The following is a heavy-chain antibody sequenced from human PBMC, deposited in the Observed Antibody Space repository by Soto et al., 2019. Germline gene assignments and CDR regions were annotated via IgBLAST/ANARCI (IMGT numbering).Heavy chain of an antibody. V-gene: IGHV1-69*13. CDR1: GGTFSSYA. J-gene: IGHJ3*02. CDR3: ARAIDYYDSSGDAFDI. D-gene: IGHD3-22*01. Sequence: SVKVSCKASGGTFSSYAITWVRQAPGQGLEWMGGIIPLFGTVIYAQKFQGRVTITADEITSTTYIKLSSLRSEDTAVYYCARAIDYYDSSGDAFDIWGQGTMVTVS. CDR2: IIPLFGTV.